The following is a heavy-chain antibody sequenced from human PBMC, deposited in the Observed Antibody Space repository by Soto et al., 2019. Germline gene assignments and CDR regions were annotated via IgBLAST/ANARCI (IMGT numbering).Heavy chain of an antibody. CDR1: GYTFTSSG. V-gene: IGHV1-18*01. CDR2: ISAYNGDT. J-gene: IGHJ4*02. D-gene: IGHD5-12*01. CDR3: ARARWPQLLGDY. Sequence: QVQLVQSGVEVKTPGASVKVSCKASGYTFTSSGISWVRQAPGQGLEWMGWISAYNGDTKYAQKPQGRVTMTTDTAKSTAYIELRSLRSDDTAVYYCARARWPQLLGDYWGQGTLVTDYS.